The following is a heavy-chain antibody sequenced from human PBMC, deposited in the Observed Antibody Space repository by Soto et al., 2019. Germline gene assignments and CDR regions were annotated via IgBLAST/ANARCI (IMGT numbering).Heavy chain of an antibody. V-gene: IGHV4-39*01. J-gene: IGHJ4*02. CDR1: GGSISSSSYY. CDR2: IYYSGNT. CDR3: ARQTLDIVATNGWLCEFDY. D-gene: IGHD5-12*01. Sequence: QLQLQESGPGLVKPSETRSLTCTVSGGSISSSSYYWGWIRQPPGKGLEWIGSIYYSGNTYYNPSLKRRVTISVDTSKNQFSLKLSSVTAADTAVYYCARQTLDIVATNGWLCEFDYWGQGTLVTVSS.